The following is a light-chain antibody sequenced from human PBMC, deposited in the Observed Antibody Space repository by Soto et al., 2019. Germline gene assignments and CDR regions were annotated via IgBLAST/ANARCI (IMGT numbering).Light chain of an antibody. CDR1: SSNIGGYT. CDR3: AAWDDSLNGVV. J-gene: IGLJ2*01. V-gene: IGLV1-44*01. Sequence: QSVLPQPPSASGPPGQRVTISCSGSSSNIGGYTVNWYQQLPGTAPKLLIYNNNQRPSGVPDRFSGSKSGTSASLAISGLQSEDEADYYCAAWDDSLNGVVFGGGTQLTVL. CDR2: NNN.